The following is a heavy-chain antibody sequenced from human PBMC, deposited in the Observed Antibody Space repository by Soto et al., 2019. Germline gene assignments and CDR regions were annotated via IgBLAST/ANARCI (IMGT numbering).Heavy chain of an antibody. CDR2: SSATGGGT. Sequence: EVQLLESGGGLGQPGGSLRLSCAASGFTFSSYGMTWVRQAPGKGLEWVSFSSATGGGTYYADSVKGRFTISRDNSKNTVYLQMTSLRADDTAVYYCAKDRRAGGNYGFYSDFWGQGALVIVSS. CDR1: GFTFSSYG. V-gene: IGHV3-23*01. D-gene: IGHD1-7*01. CDR3: AKDRRAGGNYGFYSDF. J-gene: IGHJ4*02.